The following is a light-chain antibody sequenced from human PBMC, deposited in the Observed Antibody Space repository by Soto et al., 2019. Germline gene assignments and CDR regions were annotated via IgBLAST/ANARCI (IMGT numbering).Light chain of an antibody. V-gene: IGKV1-5*03. CDR1: QPISYW. Sequence: DIQMTQSPSTLSASVGDRVTITCRASQPISYWVAWYQQKPGQVPKILIYKASSLKSGVPSRFSGSGSGTEFTLTINSLQPDDLATYYCQQYHSYPLTFGGGTKVEI. J-gene: IGKJ4*01. CDR2: KAS. CDR3: QQYHSYPLT.